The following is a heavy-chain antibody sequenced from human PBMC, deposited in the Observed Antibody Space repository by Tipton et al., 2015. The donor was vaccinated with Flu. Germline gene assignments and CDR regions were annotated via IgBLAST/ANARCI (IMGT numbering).Heavy chain of an antibody. CDR2: ISGSGGTK. D-gene: IGHD6-19*01. J-gene: IGHJ4*02. V-gene: IGHV3-48*03. Sequence: SLRLSCVASGFTFSSYEMNWVRQAPGKGLEWVAYISGSGGTKSSADSVMGRFTISRDNAKKSLYLQMNSLRGEDTAVYYCARGQGNSGWRYFDYWGQGTLVTVSS. CDR3: ARGQGNSGWRYFDY. CDR1: GFTFSSYE.